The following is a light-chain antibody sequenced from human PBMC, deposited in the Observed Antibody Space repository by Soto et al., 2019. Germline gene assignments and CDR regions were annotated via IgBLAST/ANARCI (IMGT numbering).Light chain of an antibody. J-gene: IGLJ2*01. CDR1: SSDVGSYNL. CDR2: EGG. Sequence: QSALTQPASVSGSPGQSITISCTGTSSDVGSYNLVSWYQQYPGKAPKLMIYEGGKRPSGVSNRFSGSKSGNTASLTISGLQAEDEADYYCCSYATSSTVVFGGGTKLTVL. CDR3: CSYATSSTVV. V-gene: IGLV2-23*01.